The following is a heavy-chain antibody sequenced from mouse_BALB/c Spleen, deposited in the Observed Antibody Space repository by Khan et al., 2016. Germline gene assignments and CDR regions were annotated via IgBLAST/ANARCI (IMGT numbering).Heavy chain of an antibody. V-gene: IGHV4-1*02. CDR1: GFDFSRYW. J-gene: IGHJ1*01. Sequence: EVKLLESGGGLVQPGGSLKLSCAASGFDFSRYWMSWVRQAPGKGLEWIGETNPDSSTINYTPSLKDKFIISRDNAKNTPYLQMSTVRSEDTALYYCAGTFWYFDVWGAGATITVSS. CDR3: AGTFWYFDV. CDR2: TNPDSSTI. D-gene: IGHD2-14*01.